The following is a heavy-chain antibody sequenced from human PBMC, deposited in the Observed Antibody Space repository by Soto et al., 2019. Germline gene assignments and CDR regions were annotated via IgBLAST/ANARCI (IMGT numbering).Heavy chain of an antibody. CDR2: IGGSGGGT. D-gene: IGHD4-17*01. CDR1: GFTFSSYA. CDR3: AKRDDYGGSRHYFDS. J-gene: IGHJ4*02. Sequence: EVQLLESGGGLVQPGGSLRLSCAASGFTFSSYAMSWVRQAPGKGLEWVSAIGGSGGGTYYADSGKGRFTISRDNSKNTLYLQMNSLRAEDTAVYYCAKRDDYGGSRHYFDSWGQGTLITVSS. V-gene: IGHV3-23*01.